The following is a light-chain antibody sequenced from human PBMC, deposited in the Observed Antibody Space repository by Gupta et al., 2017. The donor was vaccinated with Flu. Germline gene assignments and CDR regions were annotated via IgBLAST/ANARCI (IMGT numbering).Light chain of an antibody. CDR2: DRN. V-gene: IGLV3-19*01. CDR1: SLRRYY. Sequence: SSALTQDPAVSVALGQTVRITCQGDSLRRYYASWYQQKPGQAPVLVIYDRNNRPSGIPDRFSGSSSGNTATLTITGAQAEDEADYHCHSRDGSCNHLVFGGGTKLTVL. J-gene: IGLJ2*01. CDR3: HSRDGSCNHLV.